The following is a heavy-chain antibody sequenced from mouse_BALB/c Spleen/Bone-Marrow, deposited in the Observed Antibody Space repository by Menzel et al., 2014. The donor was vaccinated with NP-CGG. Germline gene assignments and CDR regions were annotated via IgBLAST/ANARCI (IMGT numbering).Heavy chain of an antibody. V-gene: IGHV4-1*02. CDR1: GFDFSRYW. Sequence: EVKLMESGGGLVQPGGSLKLSCAASGFDFSRYWMSWVRQAPGKRLEWIGEINPDSSTINYTPSLKDKFIISRDNAKNTLYLQMRKVRSEDTALYYCARQGYYGYSDYWGQGTTLTVSS. J-gene: IGHJ2*01. CDR3: ARQGYYGYSDY. CDR2: INPDSSTI. D-gene: IGHD1-2*01.